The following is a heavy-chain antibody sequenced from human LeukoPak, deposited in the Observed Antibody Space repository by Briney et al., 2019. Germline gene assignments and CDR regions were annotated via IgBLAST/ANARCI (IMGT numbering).Heavy chain of an antibody. J-gene: IGHJ4*02. Sequence: GGSLRLSCAASGFTFSSYSMNWVRQAPGKGLKWVSSISSSSYIYYADSVKGRFTISRDNAKNSLYLQMNSLRAEDTAVYYCARGIVGATSPGYWGQGTLVTVSS. CDR2: ISSSSYI. V-gene: IGHV3-21*01. D-gene: IGHD1-26*01. CDR3: ARGIVGATSPGY. CDR1: GFTFSSYS.